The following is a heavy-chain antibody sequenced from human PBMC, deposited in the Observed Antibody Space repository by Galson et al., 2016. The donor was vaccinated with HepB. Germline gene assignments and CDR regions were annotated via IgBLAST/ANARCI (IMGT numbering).Heavy chain of an antibody. V-gene: IGHV3-21*01. CDR1: GFTFSTYS. CDR2: ISSSSSYI. J-gene: IGHJ4*02. D-gene: IGHD5-18*01. Sequence: SLRLSCAASGFTFSTYSMNWVRQVPGKGLEWVSSISSSSSYIYYVDSLKGRFTISRDNAKNSLYLQMNSLRAEDTAVYYCARDRGIQLWTREGFDYWGQGTLVTVSP. CDR3: ARDRGIQLWTREGFDY.